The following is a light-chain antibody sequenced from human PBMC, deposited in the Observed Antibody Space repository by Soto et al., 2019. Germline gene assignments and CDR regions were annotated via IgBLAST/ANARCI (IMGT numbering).Light chain of an antibody. V-gene: IGLV2-14*01. Sequence: QSALTQPASVSGSPGQSITISCTGTYSDVGGYDYVSWYQQHPGKAPKLMIYEVSHRPSGVSNRFSGSRSGNTASLTISGLQAEDEADYYCSSYTSSTTLGVFGGGTKLTVL. J-gene: IGLJ3*02. CDR3: SSYTSSTTLGV. CDR1: YSDVGGYDY. CDR2: EVS.